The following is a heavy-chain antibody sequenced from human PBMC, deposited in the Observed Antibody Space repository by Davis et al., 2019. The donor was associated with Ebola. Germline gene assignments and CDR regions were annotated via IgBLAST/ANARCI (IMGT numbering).Heavy chain of an antibody. D-gene: IGHD4-17*01. V-gene: IGHV4-39*01. Sequence: PSETLSLTCTVSGGSISSSSYYWGWIRQPPGKGLEWIGSIYYSGSTYYNPSLKSRVTISVDTSKNQFSLKLSSVTAADTAVYYCASGMLSPAVDYGRNWFDPWGQGTLVTVSS. J-gene: IGHJ5*02. CDR3: ASGMLSPAVDYGRNWFDP. CDR2: IYYSGST. CDR1: GGSISSSSYY.